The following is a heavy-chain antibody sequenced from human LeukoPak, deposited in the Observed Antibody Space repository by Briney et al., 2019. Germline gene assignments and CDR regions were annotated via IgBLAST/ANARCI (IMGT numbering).Heavy chain of an antibody. Sequence: ETLSLTCTVSGGSISSSSYYWGWIRQPPGKGLEWIGSIYYSGSTYYNPSLKSRVTISVDTSKNQFSLKLSSVTAADTAVYYCARPKVGAATRDAFDIWGQGTMVTVSS. J-gene: IGHJ3*02. D-gene: IGHD2-15*01. V-gene: IGHV4-39*01. CDR2: IYYSGST. CDR1: GGSISSSSYY. CDR3: ARPKVGAATRDAFDI.